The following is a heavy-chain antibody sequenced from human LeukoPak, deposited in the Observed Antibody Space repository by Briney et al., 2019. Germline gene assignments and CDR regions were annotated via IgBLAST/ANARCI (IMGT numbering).Heavy chain of an antibody. CDR2: ISGSGGST. CDR3: AELGITMIGGV. D-gene: IGHD3-10*02. CDR1: GFTFSKHA. V-gene: IGHV3-23*01. J-gene: IGHJ6*04. Sequence: GGSLRLSCAASGFTFSKHALSWVRQAPGKGLEWVSSISGSGGSTHHADSVKGRFTISRDNAKNSLYLQMNSLRAEDTAVYYCAELGITMIGGVWGKGTTVTISS.